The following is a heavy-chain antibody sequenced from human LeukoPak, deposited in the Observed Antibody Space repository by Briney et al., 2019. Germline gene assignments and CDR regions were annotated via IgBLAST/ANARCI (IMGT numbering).Heavy chain of an antibody. CDR3: AKDGNWARFEN. CDR2: ITGSGGTT. D-gene: IGHD7-27*01. V-gene: IGHV3-23*01. CDR1: GFAFSNYG. Sequence: GGSLRLSCAASGFAFSNYGMSWVRQAPGKGLEWVSGITGSGGTTYYADSVKGRFTISRDNSKNTLYLQMNSPRAGDTAAYYCAKDGNWARFENWGQGTLVTVSS. J-gene: IGHJ4*02.